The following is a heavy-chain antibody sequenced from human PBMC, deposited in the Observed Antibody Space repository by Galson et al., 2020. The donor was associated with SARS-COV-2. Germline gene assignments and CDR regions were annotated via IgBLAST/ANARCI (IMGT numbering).Heavy chain of an antibody. D-gene: IGHD3-16*01. V-gene: IGHV3-7*02. CDR2: IKLDGSEK. J-gene: IGHJ4*02. Sequence: GGSLRLSCVASGFTFSTSWMSWIRQAPGKGLEWVGNIKLDGSEKYYVDSVKGRFTISRDNAKNSLYLQMDSLRVEDTAVYYCAGVQLGERFWGQGTLFTVSS. CDR1: GFTFSTSW. CDR3: AGVQLGERF.